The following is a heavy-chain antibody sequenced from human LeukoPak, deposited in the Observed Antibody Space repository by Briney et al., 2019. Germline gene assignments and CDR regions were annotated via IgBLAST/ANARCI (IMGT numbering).Heavy chain of an antibody. Sequence: PGGSLRLSCVASGFTFTNYAMSWVRQAPGKGLEWVSVISGGGDSTYYADSVKGRFTISRDNSKSTLYVQMNSLRAEDTAIYHCAKPLGIGHDPFDHWGQGTLVTVSS. V-gene: IGHV3-23*01. CDR1: GFTFTNYA. CDR2: ISGGGDST. D-gene: IGHD3-16*01. J-gene: IGHJ4*02. CDR3: AKPLGIGHDPFDH.